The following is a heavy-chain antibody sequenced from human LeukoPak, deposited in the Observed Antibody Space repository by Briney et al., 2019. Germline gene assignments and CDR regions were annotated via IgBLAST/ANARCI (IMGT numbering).Heavy chain of an antibody. CDR3: ARGGYYYDSSGYSHLPDY. J-gene: IGHJ4*02. CDR1: GGTFSSYA. Sequence: ASVKVSCKASGGTFSSYAFSWVRQAPGQGLEWMGGIIPIVGTTNYAQMFQGRVTITADESTSTAYMELRSLRSEDTAVYYCARGGYYYDSSGYSHLPDYWGQGTLVTVSA. V-gene: IGHV1-69*13. D-gene: IGHD3-22*01. CDR2: IIPIVGTT.